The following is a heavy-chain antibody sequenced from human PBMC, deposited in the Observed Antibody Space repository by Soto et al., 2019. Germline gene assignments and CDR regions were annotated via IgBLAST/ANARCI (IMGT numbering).Heavy chain of an antibody. CDR2: ISAYNGNT. CDR3: ARESDGYNYGDY. V-gene: IGHV1-18*01. D-gene: IGHD5-12*01. Sequence: ASVKVSCTACGYTFTSHGISCVRQAPGQGLEWMGWISAYNGNTNYAQKLQGRVTMTTDTSTSTAYMELRSLRSDDTAVYYCARESDGYNYGDYWGQGTLVTVSS. J-gene: IGHJ4*02. CDR1: GYTFTSHG.